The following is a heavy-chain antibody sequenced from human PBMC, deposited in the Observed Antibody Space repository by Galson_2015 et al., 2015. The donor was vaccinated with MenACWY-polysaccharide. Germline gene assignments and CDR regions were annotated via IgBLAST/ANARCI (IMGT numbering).Heavy chain of an antibody. CDR1: GYTFTSYD. Sequence: SVKVSCKASGYTFTSYDINWVRQATGQGLEWMGWMNPNSGNTGYAQKFQGRVTMTRNTSISTAYMELSSLRSEDTAVYYCARGHVGSGGYGERGDGMDVWGQWTTAAVSS. V-gene: IGHV1-8*01. D-gene: IGHD6-19*01. J-gene: IGHJ6*02. CDR2: MNPNSGNT. CDR3: ARGHVGSGGYGERGDGMDV.